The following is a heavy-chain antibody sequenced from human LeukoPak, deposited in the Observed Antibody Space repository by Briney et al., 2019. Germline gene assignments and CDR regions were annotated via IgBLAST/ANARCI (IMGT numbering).Heavy chain of an antibody. CDR1: GGTFSSYA. CDR2: IIPIFGTA. J-gene: IGHJ6*03. V-gene: IGHV1-69*05. CDR3: ARDGLSYFGDQDYYNYMDV. D-gene: IGHD3-10*01. Sequence: GASVKVSCKASGGTFSSYAISWVRQAPGQGLEWMGGIIPIFGTANYAQKFQGRVTITTDESTSTAYMELSSLRSEDTAVYYCARDGLSYFGDQDYYNYMDVWGKGTTVTVSS.